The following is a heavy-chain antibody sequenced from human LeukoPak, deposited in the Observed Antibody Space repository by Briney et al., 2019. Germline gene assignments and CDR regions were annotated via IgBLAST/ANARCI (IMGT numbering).Heavy chain of an antibody. Sequence: GESLKISCKGSGYSFTSYWIGWVRQMPGKGLEWMGIIYPGDSDTRYSPSFQGQVTISADRSISTAYLQWSSLKASDTAMYYCARHEAYYYDSRGYFDYWGQGTLVTVSS. CDR3: ARHEAYYYDSRGYFDY. V-gene: IGHV5-51*01. D-gene: IGHD3-22*01. CDR1: GYSFTSYW. J-gene: IGHJ4*02. CDR2: IYPGDSDT.